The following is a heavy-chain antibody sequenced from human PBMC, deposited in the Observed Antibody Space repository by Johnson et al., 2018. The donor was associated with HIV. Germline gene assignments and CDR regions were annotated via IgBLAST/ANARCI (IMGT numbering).Heavy chain of an antibody. Sequence: VQLVESGGGLVQPGGSLILSCAASGFTFSRYWMHWVRQAPGKGLVWVSGINWNGDSTHYADSVKGRFIISKEHSKNRLYLQMNSLRAEDTAKYYCAGKGSGWALDVWGQGTMVTVSS. D-gene: IGHD6-19*01. J-gene: IGHJ3*01. CDR1: GFTFSRYW. V-gene: IGHV3-74*01. CDR3: AGKGSGWALDV. CDR2: INWNGDST.